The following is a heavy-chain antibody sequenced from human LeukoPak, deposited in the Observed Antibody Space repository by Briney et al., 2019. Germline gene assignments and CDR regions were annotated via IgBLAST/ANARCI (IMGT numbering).Heavy chain of an antibody. CDR3: AKNQYYDFWSGYGGGYFDY. J-gene: IGHJ4*02. D-gene: IGHD3-3*01. V-gene: IGHV3-23*01. Sequence: PGGSLRLSCAASRFTFSSYAMSWVRQAPGKGLELVSAISGSGDSTYYADSVKGRFTISRDNSKNTLYLQMNSLRAEDTAVYYCAKNQYYDFWSGYGGGYFDYWGQGTLVTVSS. CDR1: RFTFSSYA. CDR2: ISGSGDST.